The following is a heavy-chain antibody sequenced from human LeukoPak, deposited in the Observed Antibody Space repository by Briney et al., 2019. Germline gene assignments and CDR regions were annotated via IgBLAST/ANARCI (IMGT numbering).Heavy chain of an antibody. J-gene: IGHJ4*01. Sequence: GGSLRLSCASSGFSISGYWMHWVRQAAGEGLVWVSRMNSGGTTINYADSVKGRFTISRDNVDNTLHLQMNSLRVEDTAVYYCIREVQVRASASLGLWGQGTLVTVSS. CDR1: GFSISGYW. D-gene: IGHD3-16*01. V-gene: IGHV3-74*01. CDR3: IREVQVRASASLGL. CDR2: MNSGGTTI.